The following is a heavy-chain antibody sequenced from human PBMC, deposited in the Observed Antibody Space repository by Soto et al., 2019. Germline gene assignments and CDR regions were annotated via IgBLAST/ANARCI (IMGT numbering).Heavy chain of an antibody. CDR3: TTFCLPRSSWSSYYSSYGMDV. V-gene: IGHV3-15*01. CDR1: GFTFSNAW. Sequence: PGGSLKLSCAASGFTFSNAWMSWVRQAPGKGLEWVGRIKSKTDGGTTDYAAPVKGRFTISRDDSKNTLYLQMNSLKTEDTAVYYCTTFCLPRSSWSSYYSSYGMDVWGQGTTVAVS. D-gene: IGHD6-13*01. CDR2: IKSKTDGGTT. J-gene: IGHJ6*02.